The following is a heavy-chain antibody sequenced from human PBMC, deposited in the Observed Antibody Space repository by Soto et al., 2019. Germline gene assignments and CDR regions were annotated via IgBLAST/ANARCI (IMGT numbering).Heavy chain of an antibody. CDR3: AKRRLVGATLYYYYGMDV. D-gene: IGHD1-26*01. V-gene: IGHV3-23*01. CDR2: ISGSGGST. J-gene: IGHJ6*02. CDR1: GFTFSSYV. Sequence: GGSLRLSCAASGFTFSSYVMSWVRQAPGKGLEWVSAISGSGGSTYYADSVKGRFTISRDNSKNTLYLQMNSLRAEDTAVYYCAKRRLVGATLYYYYGMDVWGQGTTVTVSS.